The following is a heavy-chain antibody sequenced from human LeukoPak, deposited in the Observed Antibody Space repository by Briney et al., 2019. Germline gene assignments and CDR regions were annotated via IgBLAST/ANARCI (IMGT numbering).Heavy chain of an antibody. V-gene: IGHV1-2*02. CDR1: GYTFTDYY. CDR2: IIPNSGST. D-gene: IGHD2-2*01. Sequence: GASVKVSCKASGYTFTDYYIHWVRQAPGQGLEWMAWIIPNSGSTYYAQNFHDRITLTRDTSISTAYMELSRLRSDDTAIYYCARANALYCSSTSCLFDYWGQGTLVTVSS. J-gene: IGHJ4*02. CDR3: ARANALYCSSTSCLFDY.